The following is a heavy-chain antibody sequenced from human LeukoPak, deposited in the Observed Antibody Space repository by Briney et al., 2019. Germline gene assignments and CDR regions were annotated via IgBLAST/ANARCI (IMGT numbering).Heavy chain of an antibody. Sequence: PSETLSLTCTVSGGSISSYYWSWIRQPPGKGLEWIGYIYYSGSTNYNPSLKSRVTISVDTSKNQFSLKLSSVTAADTAVYYCAIVAISSGDFFGYWGQGTLRTVSS. D-gene: IGHD3-10*01. CDR3: AIVAISSGDFFGY. J-gene: IGHJ4*02. CDR2: IYYSGST. V-gene: IGHV4-59*01. CDR1: GGSISSYY.